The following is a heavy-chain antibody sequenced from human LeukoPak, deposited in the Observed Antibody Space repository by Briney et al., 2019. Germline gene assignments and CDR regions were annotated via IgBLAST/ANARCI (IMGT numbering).Heavy chain of an antibody. CDR3: ATDRARVGYFDY. V-gene: IGHV3-21*01. CDR2: ISASSTNI. J-gene: IGHJ4*02. CDR1: GFTVSTSN. Sequence: PGGALRVSCVASGFTVSTSNVHWVRQAPGKGLEGVSAISASSTNIYYADSVKGRFTVSRDDAKKSLYLEMNSLRADDTAGYYCATDRARVGYFDYWGQGTLVTVSS.